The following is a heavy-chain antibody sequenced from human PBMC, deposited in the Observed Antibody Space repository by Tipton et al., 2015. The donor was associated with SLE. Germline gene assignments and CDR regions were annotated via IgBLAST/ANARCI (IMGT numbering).Heavy chain of an antibody. V-gene: IGHV4-28*01. CDR3: VRNGGSYYMYFNL. J-gene: IGHJ2*01. D-gene: IGHD1-26*01. CDR1: GYSISNSNW. CDR2: IYYSGST. Sequence: GLVKPSDTLSLTCAVSGYSISNSNWWAWIRQPPGKGLEWIGYIYYSGSTFYNPSLKSRVTMSVDTSKNQFSLKLSSVTAADTAVYYCVRNGGSYYMYFNLWGRGTLVTVSS.